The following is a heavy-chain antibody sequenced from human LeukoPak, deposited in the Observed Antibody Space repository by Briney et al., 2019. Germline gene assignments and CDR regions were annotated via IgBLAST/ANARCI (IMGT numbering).Heavy chain of an antibody. D-gene: IGHD6-19*01. Sequence: GRSLRLSCAASGFTFSSSAMHWVRQAPGKGLEWVAVMSYDGKYKYYADSVKGRFTISRDNSKNTLYLQMNSLRAEDTAVYYCANIAVAPHDAFDIWGQGTMVTVSS. CDR3: ANIAVAPHDAFDI. CDR1: GFTFSSSA. J-gene: IGHJ3*02. CDR2: MSYDGKYK. V-gene: IGHV3-30*18.